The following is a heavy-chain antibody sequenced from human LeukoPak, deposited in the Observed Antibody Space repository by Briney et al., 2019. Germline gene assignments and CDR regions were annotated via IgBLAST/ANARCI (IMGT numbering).Heavy chain of an antibody. J-gene: IGHJ4*02. D-gene: IGHD5-12*01. Sequence: GGSLRLSCAASGFTFSSYWMHWVRRAPGKGLVWVSRIDTDGSSTIYADSVKGRFTISRDNAKNTLYLQMNRLRAEDTAVYYCTRGYVGIDYWGQGTLVTVSS. CDR3: TRGYVGIDY. CDR2: IDTDGSST. CDR1: GFTFSSYW. V-gene: IGHV3-74*01.